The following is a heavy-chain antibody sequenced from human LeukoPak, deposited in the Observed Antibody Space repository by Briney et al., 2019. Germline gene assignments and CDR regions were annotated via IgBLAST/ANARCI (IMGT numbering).Heavy chain of an antibody. Sequence: SQTLSLTCAISGDSVSSNSAAWNWIRQSPSRGLEWLGRTYYRSKWYNDYAVSVKSRITINPDTSKNQLSLQLNSVTPEDTAVYYCARASSNWNDKVLDYWGQGTLVTVSS. D-gene: IGHD1-20*01. CDR1: GDSVSSNSAA. CDR3: ARASSNWNDKVLDY. V-gene: IGHV6-1*01. J-gene: IGHJ4*02. CDR2: TYYRSKWYN.